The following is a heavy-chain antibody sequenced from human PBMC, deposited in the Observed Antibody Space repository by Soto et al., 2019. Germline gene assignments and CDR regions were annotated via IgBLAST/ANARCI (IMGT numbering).Heavy chain of an antibody. CDR3: AKGVLGFGGGLQNASDI. D-gene: IGHD3-10*01. CDR1: GFTFSSYA. Sequence: VGSLRLSCAASGFTFSSYAMSWVRQAQGKGLEWVSAISGSGGSTYYADSVKGRLTISRDNSKSTLYLQMNSLRAEDTAVYYCAKGVLGFGGGLQNASDIRRQGTTVTVTS. J-gene: IGHJ3*02. CDR2: ISGSGGST. V-gene: IGHV3-23*01.